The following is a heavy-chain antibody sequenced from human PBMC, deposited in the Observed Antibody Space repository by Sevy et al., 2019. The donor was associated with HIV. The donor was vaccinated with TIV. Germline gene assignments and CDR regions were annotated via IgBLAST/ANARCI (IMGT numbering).Heavy chain of an antibody. D-gene: IGHD2-2*02. CDR2: ISYDGSKK. V-gene: IGHV3-30*18. J-gene: IGHJ4*02. Sequence: GGSLRLSCAASGFIFSNYGMDWVRQAPGKGLEWVAVISYDGSKKYYADSVKGRFTIARDNSKNTLYMQMNSLRVADTAVYYCEKENTVYHFDYWGQGILVTVSS. CDR3: EKENTVYHFDY. CDR1: GFIFSNYG.